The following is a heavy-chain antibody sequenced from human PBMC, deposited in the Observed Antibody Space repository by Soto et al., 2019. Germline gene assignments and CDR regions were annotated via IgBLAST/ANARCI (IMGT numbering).Heavy chain of an antibody. CDR2: IKQDESEK. D-gene: IGHD3-10*01. CDR3: ARHERGSSYSDFDH. CDR1: GFTFSAYW. V-gene: IGHV3-7*01. J-gene: IGHJ4*02. Sequence: GGSLRLSCSASGFTFSAYWMTWVRQAPGGGLEWVANIKQDESEKYFVDSVKGRFTISRDNAKNSLYLQMNSLRVEDSAVYYCARHERGSSYSDFDHWGQGTLVTVSS.